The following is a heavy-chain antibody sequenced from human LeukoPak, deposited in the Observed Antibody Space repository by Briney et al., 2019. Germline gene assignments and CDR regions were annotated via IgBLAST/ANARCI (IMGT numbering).Heavy chain of an antibody. V-gene: IGHV1-18*01. CDR1: GYTFISYN. J-gene: IGHJ4*02. CDR3: ARVGYGGDFNDY. CDR2: ISTYNGYT. D-gene: IGHD2-21*02. Sequence: ASVKVSCKASGYTFISYNITWVRQAPGQGLEWMGWISTYNGYTYYAQKLQGRLSMTTDTSTSTAYMELRSLRSDDTAVYFCARVGYGGDFNDYWGQGTLVAVSS.